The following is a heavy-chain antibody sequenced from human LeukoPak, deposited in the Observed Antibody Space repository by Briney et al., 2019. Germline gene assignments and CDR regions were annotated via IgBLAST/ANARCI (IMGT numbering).Heavy chain of an antibody. Sequence: ASVEVSCKASGYTFSVYYIQWVRQAPGQGLEWMGWINPDSGATNYAQIFQGRVTMTRDTSISTAYMDLNNLRSDDTAVYYCARQQRTAGFNWFDPWGQGTLVTVSS. CDR2: INPDSGAT. D-gene: IGHD6-19*01. CDR3: ARQQRTAGFNWFDP. CDR1: GYTFSVYY. J-gene: IGHJ5*02. V-gene: IGHV1-2*02.